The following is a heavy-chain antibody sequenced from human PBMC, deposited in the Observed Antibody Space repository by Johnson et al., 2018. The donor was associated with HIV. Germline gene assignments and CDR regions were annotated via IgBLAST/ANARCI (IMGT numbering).Heavy chain of an antibody. D-gene: IGHD3-10*01. V-gene: IGHV3-23*04. CDR2: ISGSGGST. CDR3: ARSYSTDALDV. J-gene: IGHJ3*01. CDR1: GFAFSSYA. Sequence: VQLVESGGDLVQPGGSLRLSCAASGFAFSSYAMTWVRQAPGKGLEWVSTISGSGGSTYYADSVKGRFAISRDNVKNSIYLQLNSLKVEDTAVYYCARSYSTDALDVWGQGTMVTVSS.